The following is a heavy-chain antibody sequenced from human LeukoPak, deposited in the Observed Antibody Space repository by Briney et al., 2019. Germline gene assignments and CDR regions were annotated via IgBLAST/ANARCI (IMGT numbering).Heavy chain of an antibody. Sequence: GGSLRLSCAASGFTFSSYAMPWVRQAPGKGLEWVAVISYDGSNKYYADSVKGRFTISRDNSKNTLYLQMNSLRAEDTAVYYCASVTLRSIAALRASFDYWGQGTLVTVSS. D-gene: IGHD6-6*01. CDR2: ISYDGSNK. J-gene: IGHJ4*02. CDR1: GFTFSSYA. V-gene: IGHV3-30-3*01. CDR3: ASVTLRSIAALRASFDY.